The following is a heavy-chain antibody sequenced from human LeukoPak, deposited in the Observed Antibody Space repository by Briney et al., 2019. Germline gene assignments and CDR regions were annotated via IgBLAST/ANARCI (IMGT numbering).Heavy chain of an antibody. Sequence: GGSLRLSCAASGFTFSSYSMNWVRQAPGKGLEWVSYISSSSSTIYYADSVKGRFTVSRDNAKNSLYLQMNSLRAEDTAVYYCAREGYSYGGYFDYWGQGTLVTVSS. D-gene: IGHD5-18*01. CDR2: ISSSSSTI. CDR1: GFTFSSYS. CDR3: AREGYSYGGYFDY. V-gene: IGHV3-48*01. J-gene: IGHJ4*02.